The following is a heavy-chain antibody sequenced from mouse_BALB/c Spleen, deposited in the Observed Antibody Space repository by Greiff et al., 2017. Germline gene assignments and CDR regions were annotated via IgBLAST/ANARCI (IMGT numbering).Heavy chain of an antibody. J-gene: IGHJ4*01. V-gene: IGHV3-6*02. CDR2: ISYDGSN. Sequence: EVQLQQSGPGLVKPSQSLSLTCSVTGYSITSGYYWNWIRQFPGNKLEWMGYISYDGSNNYNPSLKNRISITRDTSKNQFFLKLNSVTTEDTATYYCAREAPYRYDGAMDYWGQGTSVTVSS. D-gene: IGHD2-14*01. CDR1: GYSITSGYY. CDR3: AREAPYRYDGAMDY.